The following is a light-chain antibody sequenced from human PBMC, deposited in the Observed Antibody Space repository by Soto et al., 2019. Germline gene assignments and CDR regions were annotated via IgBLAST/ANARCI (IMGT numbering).Light chain of an antibody. CDR3: SSYTSSTTVI. V-gene: IGLV2-14*01. CDR2: EVS. CDR1: SGDVAVYNY. Sequence: QSALTQPASVSGSPGQSITISFTGTSGDVAVYNYVSWYQQHPGKAPKLMIYEVSNRHSGVSNRFSGSKSGNTASLTISGLQAEEEAAYYCSSYTSSTTVIFGGGTQLTVL. J-gene: IGLJ7*01.